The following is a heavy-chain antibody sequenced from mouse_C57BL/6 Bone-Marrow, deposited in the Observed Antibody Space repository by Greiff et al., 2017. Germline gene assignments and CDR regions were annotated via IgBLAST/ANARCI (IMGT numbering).Heavy chain of an antibody. CDR1: GYTFTSYW. CDR2: IPPHSGSN. V-gene: IGHV1-64*01. Sequence: QVHLQQPGAELVKPGASVKLSCTASGYTFTSYWMHWVKQRPGQGLEWIGMIPPHSGSNNYNEKFKSKATLTVDKSSSTAYMQLSSLTSEDSAVYYCARYLGYYEDWFAYWGQGTLVTVSA. J-gene: IGHJ3*01. D-gene: IGHD2-3*01. CDR3: ARYLGYYEDWFAY.